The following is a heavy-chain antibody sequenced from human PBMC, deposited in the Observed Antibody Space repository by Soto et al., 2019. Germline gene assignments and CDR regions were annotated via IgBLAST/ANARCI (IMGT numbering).Heavy chain of an antibody. CDR3: ARSLGGSGWFPPDY. V-gene: IGHV3-30*03. D-gene: IGHD6-13*01. Sequence: VQLVASGGGVVQPGGSLRLSCEASGFTFSGYGMHWVRQSPGEGLEWVAVLANDGTYQYYADSMKGRFTVSRDNSKNPLYLQMDSLRPGDTAVYYCARSLGGSGWFPPDYWGQGTLVTVSS. CDR2: LANDGTYQ. CDR1: GFTFSGYG. J-gene: IGHJ4*02.